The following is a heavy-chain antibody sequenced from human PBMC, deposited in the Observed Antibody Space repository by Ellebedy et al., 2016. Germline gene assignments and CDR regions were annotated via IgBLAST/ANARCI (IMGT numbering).Heavy chain of an antibody. D-gene: IGHD2-2*01. V-gene: IGHV1-2*04. Sequence: ASVKVSCXASGYTFTVNYIHWVRLAPGQGPEWMGWIGPNSGGTNFAQRFRGWVTLTRDTSISTVYLDVSRLTSDDTAVYYCARGSGTSWFDYWGQGTLVTVPS. CDR1: GYTFTVNY. CDR3: ARGSGTSWFDY. CDR2: IGPNSGGT. J-gene: IGHJ4*02.